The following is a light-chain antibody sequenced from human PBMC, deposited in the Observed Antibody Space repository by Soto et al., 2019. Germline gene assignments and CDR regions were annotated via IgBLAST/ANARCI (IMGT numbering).Light chain of an antibody. J-gene: IGLJ2*01. CDR1: SSNIGAGYD. CDR2: GNS. V-gene: IGLV1-40*01. Sequence: QSVLTQPPSVSGAPGQRVTISCTGSSSNIGAGYDVHWYQQLPGTAPKLLIYGNSNRPSGVPDRFSGSKSGTSASLAITGLQAEDEADYYCQSYDRSLSGSGEVFGGGTKLTVL. CDR3: QSYDRSLSGSGEV.